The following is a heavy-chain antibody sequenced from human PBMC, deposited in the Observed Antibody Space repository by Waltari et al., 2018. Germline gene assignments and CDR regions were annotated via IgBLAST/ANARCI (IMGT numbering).Heavy chain of an antibody. Sequence: QLQLQESGPGLVKPSATLSLTCTVSGGSISSSSYYWGWIRQPPGKGLEWIGSIYYSGSTYYNPSLKSRVTISVDTSKNQFSLKLSSVTAADTAVYYCARPTDSSGLDYWGQGTLVTVSS. CDR2: IYYSGST. CDR1: GGSISSSSYY. V-gene: IGHV4-39*01. J-gene: IGHJ4*02. D-gene: IGHD3-22*01. CDR3: ARPTDSSGLDY.